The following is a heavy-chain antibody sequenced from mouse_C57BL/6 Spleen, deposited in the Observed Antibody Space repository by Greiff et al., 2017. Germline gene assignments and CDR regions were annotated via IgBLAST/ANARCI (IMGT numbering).Heavy chain of an antibody. CDR3: ARGYGSYEGNY. CDR2: IDPSDSYT. D-gene: IGHD2-1*01. V-gene: IGHV1-69*01. Sequence: QVQLQQPGAELVMPGASVKLSCKASGYTFTSYWMHWVKQRPGQGLEWIGEIDPSDSYTNYNQKFKGKSTLTVDKSSSTAYMQLSSLTSEDSAVYYCARGYGSYEGNYWGQGTTLTVSS. CDR1: GYTFTSYW. J-gene: IGHJ2*01.